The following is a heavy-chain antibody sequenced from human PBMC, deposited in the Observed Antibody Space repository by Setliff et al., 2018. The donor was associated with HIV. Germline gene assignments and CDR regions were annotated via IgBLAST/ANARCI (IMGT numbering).Heavy chain of an antibody. CDR3: ARVSSALILRAFYDFWSATGCACDY. CDR1: GYTFTHYY. D-gene: IGHD3-3*01. V-gene: IGHV1-46*01. CDR2: INASGGST. Sequence: ASVKVSCKASGYTFTHYYIHWVRQAPGQGLEWMGIINASGGSTSYQQIFQGRVTMTRDTSTITVYMELSSLRSEDTAVYYFARVSSALILRAFYDFWSATGCACDYWGQGTLVTVSS. J-gene: IGHJ4*02.